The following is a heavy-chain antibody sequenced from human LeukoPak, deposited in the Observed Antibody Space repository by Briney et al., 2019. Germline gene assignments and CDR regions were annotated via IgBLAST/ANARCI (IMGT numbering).Heavy chain of an antibody. D-gene: IGHD3-10*01. CDR2: ISRSSSFT. Sequence: GGSLRLSCAASGFTFSDYYMSWIRQAPGKGLEWASYISRSSSFTNYADSVKGRFTISRDNVKNSVYLQMNSLSAKDTAVYYCARFDSGSHGVFDSWGQGTLVTVSS. V-gene: IGHV3-11*03. CDR1: GFTFSDYY. J-gene: IGHJ4*02. CDR3: ARFDSGSHGVFDS.